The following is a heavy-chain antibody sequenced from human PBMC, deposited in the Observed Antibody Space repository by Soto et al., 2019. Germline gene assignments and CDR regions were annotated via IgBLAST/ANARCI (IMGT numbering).Heavy chain of an antibody. CDR1: GFIFSTYG. CDR2: IWYDGSNK. D-gene: IGHD1-26*01. V-gene: IGHV3-33*01. J-gene: IGHJ4*02. CDR3: VIAVGPFDY. Sequence: QVQLVESGGGVVQPGRSLRLSCAASGFIFSTYGMHWVRQAPGKGLEWVAVIWYDGSNKYYVDSVKGRFTISRDNSKNTLYLQMNSLIVEDTDVYYCVIAVGPFDYWGQGTMVAVSS.